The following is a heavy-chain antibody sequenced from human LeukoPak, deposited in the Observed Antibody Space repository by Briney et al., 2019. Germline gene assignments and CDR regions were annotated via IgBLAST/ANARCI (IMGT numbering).Heavy chain of an antibody. V-gene: IGHV3-33*01. CDR1: GFTFSNYG. Sequence: GGSLRLSCAASGFTFSNYGMHWVRQAPGKGLEWVAVIWYDGSNKYYADSVKGRFTISRDNSKNTLFLQMNSLRAEDTAIYYCARALYCSAGSCYYFDYWGQEALVTVSS. D-gene: IGHD2-15*01. CDR2: IWYDGSNK. J-gene: IGHJ4*02. CDR3: ARALYCSAGSCYYFDY.